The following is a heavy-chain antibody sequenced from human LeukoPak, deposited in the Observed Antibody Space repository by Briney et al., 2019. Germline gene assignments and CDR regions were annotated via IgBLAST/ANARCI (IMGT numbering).Heavy chain of an antibody. CDR3: ARDNDYSGWFDP. J-gene: IGHJ5*02. CDR2: IYSGGST. CDR1: GFTVSSNY. D-gene: IGHD4-11*01. V-gene: IGHV3-66*02. Sequence: AGGSLRLSCAASGFTVSSNYMSWVRQAPGKGLEWVSVIYSGGSTYYADSVKGRFTISRDNSKNTLYLQMNGLRAEDTAVYYCARDNDYSGWFDPWGQGTLVTVSS.